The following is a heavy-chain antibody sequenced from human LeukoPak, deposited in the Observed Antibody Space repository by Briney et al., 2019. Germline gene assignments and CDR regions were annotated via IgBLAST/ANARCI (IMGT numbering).Heavy chain of an antibody. CDR2: IYYSGST. CDR1: GGSISSYY. V-gene: IGHV4-59*01. CDR3: ARTGGPNFDY. J-gene: IGHJ4*02. D-gene: IGHD3-10*01. Sequence: PSETLSLTCTVSGGSISSYYWSWIRQPPGKGLEWIGYIYYSGSTNYNPSLKSRVTISVDTSKNQFSLKLSSVTAADTAVYYCARTGGPNFDYWGQGALVTVSS.